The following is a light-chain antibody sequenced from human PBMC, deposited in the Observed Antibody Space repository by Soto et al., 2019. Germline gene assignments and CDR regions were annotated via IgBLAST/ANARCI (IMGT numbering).Light chain of an antibody. CDR3: SSYAGGNNLL. CDR2: EVS. CDR1: SSDVGALNY. J-gene: IGLJ2*01. Sequence: QSALTQPPSASGSPGQSVTISCTGTSSDVGALNYVSWYQQHPGKAPKHIIYEVSKRPSGVPDRFSGSKSGSTASLTVSGLQAEDEADYYCSSYAGGNNLLFGGGTKVTVL. V-gene: IGLV2-8*01.